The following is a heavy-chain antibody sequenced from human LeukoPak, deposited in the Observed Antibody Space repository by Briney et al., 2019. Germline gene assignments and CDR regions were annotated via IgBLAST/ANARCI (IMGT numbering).Heavy chain of an antibody. J-gene: IGHJ6*02. D-gene: IGHD6-13*01. Sequence: GGSLRLSCAASGFTLSSYWMHWVRQAPGEGLVWASRIDPDGSTTNYADSVKGRFTTSRDNAKNTLYLQMNSLRAEDTALYYCTRVQAGRAGLMDVWGRGTTVTVSS. CDR2: IDPDGSTT. CDR1: GFTLSSYW. CDR3: TRVQAGRAGLMDV. V-gene: IGHV3-74*01.